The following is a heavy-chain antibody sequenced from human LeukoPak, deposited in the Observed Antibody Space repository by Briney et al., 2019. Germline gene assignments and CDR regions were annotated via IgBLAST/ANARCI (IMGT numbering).Heavy chain of an antibody. J-gene: IGHJ4*02. CDR3: ARVDPDSSSTLEVFDY. V-gene: IGHV4-59*01. CDR1: GGSISSYY. Sequence: PSETLSLTCTVSGGSISSYYWGWIRQPPGKGLEWTGYIYYSGSTNYNPSLKSRVTISVDTSKNQFSLKLSSVTAADTAVYYCARVDPDSSSTLEVFDYWGQGTLVTVSS. D-gene: IGHD6-6*01. CDR2: IYYSGST.